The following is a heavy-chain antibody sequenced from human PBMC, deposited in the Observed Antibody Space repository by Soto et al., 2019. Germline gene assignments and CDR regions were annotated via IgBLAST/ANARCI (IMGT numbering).Heavy chain of an antibody. J-gene: IGHJ4*01. CDR2: ISSSSSTI. D-gene: IGHD5-12*01. V-gene: IGHV3-48*02. CDR3: ARGGTIAVTTIGDY. Sequence: LRLSCAASGFTFRSYNMNWVRQSPGKGLDWLSYISSSSSTIYYADSVKGRFTISRDNAKNSLYLQMNSLRDDDTAMYYCARGGTIAVTTIGDYWGQGTLVTVSS. CDR1: GFTFRSYN.